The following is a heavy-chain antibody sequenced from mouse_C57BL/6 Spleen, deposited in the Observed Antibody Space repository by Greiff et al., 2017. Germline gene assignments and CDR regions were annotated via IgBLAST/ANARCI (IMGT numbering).Heavy chain of an antibody. CDR2: ISYDGSN. J-gene: IGHJ2*01. Sequence: EVQLVESGPGLVKPSQSLSLTCSVTGYSITSGYYWNWIRQFPGNKLEWMGYISYDGSNNYNPSLKNRISITRDTSKNQFFLKLNSVTTEDTATYYCARGERGRRYFDYWGQGTTLTVSS. CDR3: ARGERGRRYFDY. D-gene: IGHD4-1*01. V-gene: IGHV3-6*01. CDR1: GYSITSGYY.